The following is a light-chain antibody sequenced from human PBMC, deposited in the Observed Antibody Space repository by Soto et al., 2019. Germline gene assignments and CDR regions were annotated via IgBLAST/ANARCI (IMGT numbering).Light chain of an antibody. CDR3: YSYTSSGTVL. CDR2: DVS. J-gene: IGLJ2*01. V-gene: IGLV2-14*03. Sequence: QSALTQPASVSGSPGQSITISCTGISSDIGGYNYVSWYQQLPGKAPKLMIYDVSNRRSGVSNHFSGSKSGNTASLTISGVQAEDEADYYCYSYTSSGTVLFGGGTKLTVL. CDR1: SSDIGGYNY.